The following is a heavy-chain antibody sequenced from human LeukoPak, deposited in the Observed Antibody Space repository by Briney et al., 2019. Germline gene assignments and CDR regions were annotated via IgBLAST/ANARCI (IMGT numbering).Heavy chain of an antibody. CDR2: VNPNSGGT. CDR1: GYTFTGYY. CDR3: ARGGEITFGGVIVTPDD. Sequence: ASVKVSCKASGYTFTGYYMHWVRQAPGQGLEWMGRVNPNSGGTNYAQKFQGRVTMTRDTSISTAYMELSRLRPDDTAVYYCARGGEITFGGVIVTPDDWGQGTLVTVSS. V-gene: IGHV1-2*06. J-gene: IGHJ4*02. D-gene: IGHD3-16*02.